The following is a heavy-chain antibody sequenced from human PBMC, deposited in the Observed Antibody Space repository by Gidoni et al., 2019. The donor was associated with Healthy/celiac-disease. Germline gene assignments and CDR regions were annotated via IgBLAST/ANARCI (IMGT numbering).Heavy chain of an antibody. CDR3: ARGGPLKGYYYYGMDV. Sequence: QVQLVQSGAEVKKPGASVTVSCKASGYTFTSYAMHWVRQAPGQRLEWMGWINAGNGNTKYSQKFQGRVTITRDTSASTAYMELSSLRSEDTAVYYCARGGPLKGYYYYGMDVWGQGTTVTVSS. J-gene: IGHJ6*02. CDR2: INAGNGNT. V-gene: IGHV1-3*01. D-gene: IGHD5-12*01. CDR1: GYTFTSYA.